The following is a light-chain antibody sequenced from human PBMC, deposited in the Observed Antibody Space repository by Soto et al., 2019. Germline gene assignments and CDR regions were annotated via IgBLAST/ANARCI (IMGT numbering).Light chain of an antibody. CDR2: GAS. Sequence: EMVVTQSPATLSMSHGGRATLSCRTSESISRNLAWYQQKLGQAPRLLIYGASTRATGVPDRFTGSGSGTDFILTITSLQSEDFGIYYCQQYYHWPRTFGQGTKVDIK. V-gene: IGKV3-15*01. J-gene: IGKJ1*01. CDR1: ESISRN. CDR3: QQYYHWPRT.